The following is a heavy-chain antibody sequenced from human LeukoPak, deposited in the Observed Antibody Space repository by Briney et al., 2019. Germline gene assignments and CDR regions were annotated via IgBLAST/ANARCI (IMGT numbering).Heavy chain of an antibody. Sequence: GGSLRLSCAASGFTFSSYAMSWVRQAPGKGLEWASAISGSGGSTYYADSVKGRFTISRDNSKNTLYLQMNSLRAEDTAVYYCAQGGGRYYYYGMDVWGQGTTVTVSS. D-gene: IGHD2-15*01. V-gene: IGHV3-23*01. J-gene: IGHJ6*02. CDR2: ISGSGGST. CDR1: GFTFSSYA. CDR3: AQGGGRYYYYGMDV.